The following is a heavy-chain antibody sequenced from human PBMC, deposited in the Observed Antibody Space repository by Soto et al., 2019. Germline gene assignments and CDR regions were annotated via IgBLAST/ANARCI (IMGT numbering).Heavy chain of an antibody. D-gene: IGHD6-6*01. Sequence: GESLKISCKGSGYSFTSYWIGWVRQMPGKGLEWMGIIYPGDSDTRYSPSLQGQVTISADKSISTAYLQWSSLKASDTATYYCAKRSIAARTDAFDIWGQGTMVTVSS. CDR2: IYPGDSDT. CDR3: AKRSIAARTDAFDI. CDR1: GYSFTSYW. J-gene: IGHJ3*02. V-gene: IGHV5-51*01.